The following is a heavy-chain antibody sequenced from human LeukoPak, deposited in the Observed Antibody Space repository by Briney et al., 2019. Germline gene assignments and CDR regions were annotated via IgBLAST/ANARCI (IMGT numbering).Heavy chain of an antibody. Sequence: GASVKVSCKASGYTFTSYYMHWVRQAPGQGLEWMGIINPSGGSTSYAQKFQGRVTMTRDMSTSTVYMELSSLRSEDTAVYYCARNLSPYSGSYSVGYWGQGTLVTVTS. J-gene: IGHJ4*02. D-gene: IGHD1-26*01. V-gene: IGHV1-46*01. CDR1: GYTFTSYY. CDR2: INPSGGST. CDR3: ARNLSPYSGSYSVGY.